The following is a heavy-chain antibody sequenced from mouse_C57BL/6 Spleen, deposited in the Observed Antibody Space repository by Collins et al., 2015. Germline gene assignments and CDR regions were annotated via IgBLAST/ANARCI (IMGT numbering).Heavy chain of an antibody. J-gene: IGHJ1*01. CDR1: GYSITSDYA. CDR3: ATTAGWHFDV. D-gene: IGHD4-1*02. CDR2: ISYSGST. Sequence: DVQLQESGPGLVKPSQSLSLTCTVTGYSITSDYAWNWIRQFPGNKLKWMGYISYSGSTSYNPSLKSRISITRDTSKNQFFLQLNSVTTEDTATYYCATTAGWHFDVWGAGTTVTVSS. V-gene: IGHV3-2*02.